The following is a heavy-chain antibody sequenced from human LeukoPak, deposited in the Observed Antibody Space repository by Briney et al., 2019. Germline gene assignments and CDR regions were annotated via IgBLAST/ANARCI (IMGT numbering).Heavy chain of an antibody. CDR3: ARRGYYTPAGDY. D-gene: IGHD3-3*01. V-gene: IGHV4-34*01. Sequence: SETLSLTCAVYGGSFSGYYWSWIRQPPGKGLEWIGEINHSGSTNYNPSLKSRVTISVDTSKNQFSLKLGSVTAADTAVYYCARRGYYTPAGDYWGQGTLVTVSS. CDR1: GGSFSGYY. CDR2: INHSGST. J-gene: IGHJ4*02.